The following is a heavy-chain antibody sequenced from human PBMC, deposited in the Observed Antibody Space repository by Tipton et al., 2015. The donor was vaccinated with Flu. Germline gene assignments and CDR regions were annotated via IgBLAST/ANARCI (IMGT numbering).Heavy chain of an antibody. D-gene: IGHD2-2*01. V-gene: IGHV3-48*03. CDR1: GFSFSGYD. CDR3: ARPFCSTTRCYKGAYYYYGVDV. Sequence: SLRLSCAASGFSFSGYDMNWVRQAPGSGLEWLSYISSSGVVIHYADSVKGRFTISRDNAKNSLYLQMNSLRAEDTAVYYCARPFCSTTRCYKGAYYYYGVDVWGQGTTVTVSS. CDR2: ISSSGVVI. J-gene: IGHJ6*02.